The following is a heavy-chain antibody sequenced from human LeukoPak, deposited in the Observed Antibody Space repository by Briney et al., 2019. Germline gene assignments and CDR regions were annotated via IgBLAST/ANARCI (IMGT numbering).Heavy chain of an antibody. Sequence: GGSLRLSCAASGFIFSSFAMSWVRQAPGKGLEWVSDISVNGGTTYYADSVKGRFTISRDNSRNTLYLQMSSLRAEDTAVYYCAKVREGGFLVVAATLLGADYWGQGTLVTVSS. CDR1: GFIFSSFA. D-gene: IGHD2-15*01. V-gene: IGHV3-23*01. J-gene: IGHJ4*02. CDR2: ISVNGGTT. CDR3: AKVREGGFLVVAATLLGADY.